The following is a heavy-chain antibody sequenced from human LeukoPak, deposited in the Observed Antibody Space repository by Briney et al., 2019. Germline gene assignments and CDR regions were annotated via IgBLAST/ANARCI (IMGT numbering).Heavy chain of an antibody. CDR3: VKRIDYGDYYFDY. V-gene: IGHV3-64D*06. D-gene: IGHD4-17*01. CDR1: GFTFSSYA. J-gene: IGHJ4*02. Sequence: PGGSLRLSCSASGFTFSSYAMHWVRQAPGKGLEYASAISSNGGSTYYADSVKGRFTISRDNSKNTLYLQMSSLRAEDTAVYYCVKRIDYGDYYFDYWGQGTLVTVSS. CDR2: ISSNGGST.